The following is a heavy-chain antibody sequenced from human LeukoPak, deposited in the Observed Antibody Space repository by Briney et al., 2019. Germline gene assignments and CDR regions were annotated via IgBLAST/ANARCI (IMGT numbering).Heavy chain of an antibody. CDR3: ARHSGLVILSGHAHLDL. CDR2: IYPGDSDT. CDR1: GYSFATYW. V-gene: IGHV5-51*01. Sequence: GESLKISCKGSGYSFATYWIGWVRQMPGKGLEWMGIIYPGDSDTRYSPSFQGQVTISADKSISTAYVQWSSLKASDTAMYYCARHSGLVILSGHAHLDLWGQGTQVTVSS. D-gene: IGHD2-15*01. J-gene: IGHJ5*02.